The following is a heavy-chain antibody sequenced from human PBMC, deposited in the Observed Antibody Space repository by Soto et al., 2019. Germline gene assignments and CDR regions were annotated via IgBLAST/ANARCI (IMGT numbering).Heavy chain of an antibody. V-gene: IGHV4-34*01. D-gene: IGHD3-3*01. CDR1: GGSFNGYF. CDR2: MIHSGSP. CDR3: ARGHPSVRFLGLWSDP. J-gene: IGHJ5*02. Sequence: QVQLQQWGAGLLKPSETLSLTCAVDGGSFNGYFWTWVRQPPGKGLEWIGEMIHSGSPNYNPSLMGRVTMSVDTSMTQFSLKLTGVTAADTGVYYWARGHPSVRFLGLWSDPWGQGTLVSVSS.